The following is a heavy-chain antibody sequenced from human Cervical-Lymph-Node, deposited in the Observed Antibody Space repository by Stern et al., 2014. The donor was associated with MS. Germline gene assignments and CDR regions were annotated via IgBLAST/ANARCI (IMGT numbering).Heavy chain of an antibody. CDR1: GGAFSLNS. Sequence: VQMVESGAELKKHGSSVKVSCKAYGGAFSLNSISWVRQAPGQGLEWMGGIRPMFGTANYGQKCKGRFSITADEAKSTAYREARSLKAADTAVYYCATDQGGLAAFWVQGTLVTVSS. D-gene: IGHD6-13*01. J-gene: IGHJ4*02. V-gene: IGHV1-69*01. CDR3: ATDQGGLAAF. CDR2: IRPMFGTA.